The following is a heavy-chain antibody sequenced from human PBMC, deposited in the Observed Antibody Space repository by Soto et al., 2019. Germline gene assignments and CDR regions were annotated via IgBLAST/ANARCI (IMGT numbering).Heavy chain of an antibody. CDR2: IIPIFGTA. V-gene: IGHV1-69*01. CDR1: GGTFSSYA. Sequence: QVQLVPSGSEVQKPGSSVKVSCTASGGTFSSYAISWVRQATGQGLEWMGGIIPIFGTATYAQNFQGRVTITADESTSTAYMGLSSLRSEYTAVYYCARGRRLGGSYRYAEEFYCWGQGTLVTVSS. CDR3: ARGRRLGGSYRYAEEFYC. D-gene: IGHD3-16*02. J-gene: IGHJ4*01.